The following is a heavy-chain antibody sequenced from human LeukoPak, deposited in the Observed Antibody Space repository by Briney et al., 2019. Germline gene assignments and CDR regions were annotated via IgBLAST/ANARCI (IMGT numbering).Heavy chain of an antibody. CDR1: GGSISSSSYY. CDR2: IYYSGST. CDR3: ARPSSSQWLGDYYYYGMDV. Sequence: SETLSLTCTVSGGSISSSSYYWGWIRQPPGKGLEWIGSIYYSGSTYYNPSLKSRVTISVDTSKNQFSLKLSSVTAADTAVYYCARPSSSQWLGDYYYYGMDVWGQGTTVTVSS. D-gene: IGHD6-19*01. J-gene: IGHJ6*02. V-gene: IGHV4-39*01.